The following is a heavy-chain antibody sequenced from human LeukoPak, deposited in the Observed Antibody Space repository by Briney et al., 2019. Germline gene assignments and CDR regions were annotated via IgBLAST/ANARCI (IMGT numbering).Heavy chain of an antibody. J-gene: IGHJ4*02. V-gene: IGHV1-58*02. D-gene: IGHD3-22*01. CDR2: IVVGSGNT. CDR3: AAHFDYYDSSGYNDC. Sequence: ASVKVSCKASGFTFTSSAMQWVRQARGQRLEWIGWIVVGSGNTNYAQKFQERVTITRDMSTSTAYMELSSLRSEDTAVYYCAAHFDYYDSSGYNDCWGQGTLVTVSS. CDR1: GFTFTSSA.